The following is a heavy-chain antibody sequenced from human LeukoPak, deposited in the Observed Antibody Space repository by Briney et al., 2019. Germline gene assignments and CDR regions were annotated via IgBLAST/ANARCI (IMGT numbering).Heavy chain of an antibody. CDR1: GFTFSRYG. CDR3: VNPGWYYDSSGYSYYYGMDV. CDR2: IVSNGDST. V-gene: IGHV3-64D*09. D-gene: IGHD3-22*01. Sequence: GGSLRLSCSASGFTFSRYGMHWVRQAPGKGLEYVSAIVSNGDSTYYANSVKGRFTISRDNAKNTLYLQMSSLRPDDTAVYYCVNPGWYYDSSGYSYYYGMDVWGQGTTVTVSS. J-gene: IGHJ6*02.